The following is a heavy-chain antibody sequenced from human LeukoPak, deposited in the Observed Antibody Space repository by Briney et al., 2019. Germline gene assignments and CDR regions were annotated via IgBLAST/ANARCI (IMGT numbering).Heavy chain of an antibody. D-gene: IGHD5-12*01. CDR3: ARAESSGYSGDYYYMDV. CDR1: GFTFDDYG. V-gene: IGHV3-11*04. Sequence: PGGSLRLSCAASGFTFDDYGMSWVRHAPGKGLEWVSYISSSGSTIYYADSVKGRFTISRDNAKNSLYLQMNSLRAEDTAVYYCARAESSGYSGDYYYMDVWGKGTTVTVSS. J-gene: IGHJ6*03. CDR2: ISSSGSTI.